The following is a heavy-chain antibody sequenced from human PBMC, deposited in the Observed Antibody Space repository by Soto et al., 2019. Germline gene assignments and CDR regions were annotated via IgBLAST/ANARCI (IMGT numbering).Heavy chain of an antibody. Sequence: EVQLVESGGGLVKPGGSLRLSCAASGFTFSSYSMNWVRQAPGKGLEWVSSISSSSSYIYYADSVKGRFTISRDNAKNSLYLQMHSLRAEDTAVYYCARDIPDYGGRLYYFDYWGQGTLVTVSS. CDR2: ISSSSSYI. CDR1: GFTFSSYS. V-gene: IGHV3-21*01. D-gene: IGHD4-17*01. CDR3: ARDIPDYGGRLYYFDY. J-gene: IGHJ4*02.